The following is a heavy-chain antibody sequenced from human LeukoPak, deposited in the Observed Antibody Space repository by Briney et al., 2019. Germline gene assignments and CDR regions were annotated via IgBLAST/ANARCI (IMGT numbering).Heavy chain of an antibody. V-gene: IGHV4-59*01. CDR2: LYYDGST. CDR1: GGSINGYY. J-gene: IGHJ4*02. CDR3: ARLLRYHDTSGYQFFDF. D-gene: IGHD3-22*01. Sequence: KPSETPSPTCTVPGGSINGYYWSWIRQSPRKGLEWLGYLYYDGSTNYNPSLKSRLTISVDTSKNLFSLKLTSVTAADTAVYYCARLLRYHDTSGYQFFDFWGQGALVTVSS.